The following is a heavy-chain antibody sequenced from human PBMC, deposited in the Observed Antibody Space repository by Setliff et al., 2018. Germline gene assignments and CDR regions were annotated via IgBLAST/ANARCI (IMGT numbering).Heavy chain of an antibody. J-gene: IGHJ4*02. D-gene: IGHD5-12*01. V-gene: IGHV4-59*11. Sequence: NPSETLSLTCTVSGGSISSHYWSWIRQPPGKGLEWIGYIYYSGSTNYNPSLKSRVTISVDTSKNQFSLKLRSVTAADTAVYYCARGGTFRYFDYWGQGTLVTVSS. CDR1: GGSISSHY. CDR3: ARGGTFRYFDY. CDR2: IYYSGST.